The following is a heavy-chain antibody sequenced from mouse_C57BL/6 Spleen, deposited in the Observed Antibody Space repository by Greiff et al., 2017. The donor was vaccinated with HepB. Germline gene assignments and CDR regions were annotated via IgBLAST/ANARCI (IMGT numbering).Heavy chain of an antibody. CDR1: GYTFTSYW. Sequence: QVQLQQSGAELVKPGASVKLSCKASGYTFTSYWMQWVKQRPGQGLEWIGEIDPSDSYTNYNQKFKGKATLTVDTSSSTAYMQLSSLTSEDSAVYYCARRDYGSSYDYWGQGTTLTVSS. CDR3: ARRDYGSSYDY. D-gene: IGHD1-1*01. J-gene: IGHJ2*01. CDR2: IDPSDSYT. V-gene: IGHV1-50*01.